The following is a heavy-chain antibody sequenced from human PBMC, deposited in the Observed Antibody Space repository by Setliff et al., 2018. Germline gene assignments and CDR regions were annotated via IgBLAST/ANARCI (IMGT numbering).Heavy chain of an antibody. Sequence: SETLSLTCTVSGGSISSGGYYWSWIRQHPGKGLEWIGYIYYSGSTYYNPSLKSRVTISVDTSKNQFSLKLSSVTAADTAVYYCASGPPVAATTTTISYWFDPWGQGTLVTVSS. D-gene: IGHD2-15*01. J-gene: IGHJ5*02. CDR2: IYYSGST. CDR1: GGSISSGGYY. V-gene: IGHV4-31*03. CDR3: ASGPPVAATTTTISYWFDP.